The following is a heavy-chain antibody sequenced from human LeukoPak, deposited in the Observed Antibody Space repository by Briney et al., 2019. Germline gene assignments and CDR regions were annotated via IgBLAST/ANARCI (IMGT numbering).Heavy chain of an antibody. V-gene: IGHV3-15*01. CDR1: GFTFSSYW. CDR3: TTVSQWFGESVY. D-gene: IGHD3-10*01. J-gene: IGHJ4*02. Sequence: GGSLRLSCAASGFTFSSYWMSWVRQAPGKGLEWVGRIKSKTDGGTTDYAAPVKGRFTISRDDSKNTLYLQMNSLKTEDTAVYYCTTVSQWFGESVYWGQGTLVTVSS. CDR2: IKSKTDGGTT.